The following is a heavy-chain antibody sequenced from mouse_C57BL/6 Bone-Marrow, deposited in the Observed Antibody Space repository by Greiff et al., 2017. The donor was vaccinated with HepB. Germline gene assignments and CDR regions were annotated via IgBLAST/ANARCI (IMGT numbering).Heavy chain of an antibody. D-gene: IGHD1-1*01. V-gene: IGHV1-81*01. CDR2: IYPRSGNT. J-gene: IGHJ3*01. Sequence: QVQLQQSGAELARPGASVKLSCKASGYTFTSYGISWVKQRTGQGLEWIGEIYPRSGNTYYNEKFKGKATLTADKSSSTAYMELRSLTSEDSAVYFCARTGIYYYGSSPFAYWGQGTLSLSLQ. CDR1: GYTFTSYG. CDR3: ARTGIYYYGSSPFAY.